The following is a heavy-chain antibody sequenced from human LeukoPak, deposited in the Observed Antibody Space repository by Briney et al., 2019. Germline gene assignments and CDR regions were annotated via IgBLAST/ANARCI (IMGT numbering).Heavy chain of an antibody. D-gene: IGHD2-2*01. CDR1: GGSISSYY. Sequence: SETLSLTCTVSGGSISSYYWSWIRQPPGKGLEWIGYIYYSGSTNYNPSLKSRVTISVDTSKNQFSLKLSSVTAADTAVYYCARERYCSSTSCPTDAFDIWGQGTMVTVSS. V-gene: IGHV4-59*01. J-gene: IGHJ3*02. CDR3: ARERYCSSTSCPTDAFDI. CDR2: IYYSGST.